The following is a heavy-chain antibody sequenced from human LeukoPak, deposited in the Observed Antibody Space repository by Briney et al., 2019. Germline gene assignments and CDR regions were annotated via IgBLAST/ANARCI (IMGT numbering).Heavy chain of an antibody. CDR1: GFTFGSYS. Sequence: GGSLRLSCAASGFTFGSYSMNWVRQAPGKGLEWVSSISSSSSYIYYADSVKGRFTISRDNAKNSLYLQMNSLRAEDTAVYYCARVRITGTTPPYWYYYGMDVWGQGTTVTVSS. J-gene: IGHJ6*02. V-gene: IGHV3-21*01. D-gene: IGHD1-7*01. CDR2: ISSSSSYI. CDR3: ARVRITGTTPPYWYYYGMDV.